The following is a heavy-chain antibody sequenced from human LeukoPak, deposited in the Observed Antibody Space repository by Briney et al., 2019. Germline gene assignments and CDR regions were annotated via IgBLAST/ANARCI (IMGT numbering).Heavy chain of an antibody. J-gene: IGHJ4*02. CDR3: ARDGGRIAAAPPLDY. CDR1: GDSVSSNSAT. CDR2: AYYRSKWYN. D-gene: IGHD6-13*01. Sequence: SQTLSLTCAISGDSVSSNSATWNWIRQSPSRGLEWLGRAYYRSKWYNDYAVSVKSRITINPDTSKNQFSLQLNSVTPEDTAVYYCARDGGRIAAAPPLDYWGQGTLVTVSS. V-gene: IGHV6-1*01.